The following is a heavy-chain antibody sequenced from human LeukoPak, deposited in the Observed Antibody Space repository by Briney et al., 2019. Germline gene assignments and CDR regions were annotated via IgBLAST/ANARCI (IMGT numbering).Heavy chain of an antibody. CDR1: GYTFTGYY. CDR2: INPNSGGT. V-gene: IGHV1-2*06. Sequence: ASVKVSCKASGYTFTGYYMHWVRQAPGQGLEWMGRINPNSGGTNYAQKFQGRVTMTRDTSISTAYMELSRLRSDDTAVYYCARELRFLEWSRGSYAFDIWGQGTVVTVSS. J-gene: IGHJ3*02. D-gene: IGHD3-3*01. CDR3: ARELRFLEWSRGSYAFDI.